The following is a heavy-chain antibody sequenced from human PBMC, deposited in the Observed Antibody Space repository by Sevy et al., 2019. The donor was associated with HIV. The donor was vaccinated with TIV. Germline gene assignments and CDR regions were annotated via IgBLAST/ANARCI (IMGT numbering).Heavy chain of an antibody. J-gene: IGHJ3*02. V-gene: IGHV3-73*01. CDR3: TRQQTKVVIPTFDI. CDR2: IRSKANSYAT. CDR1: GFTFSGSA. D-gene: IGHD2-21*01. Sequence: GGSLRLSCAASGFTFSGSAMHWVRQASGKGLEWVGRIRSKANSYATAYAASVKGRFTISRDDSKNTAYLQMNSLKTEDTAVYYCTRQQTKVVIPTFDIWGQGTMVTVSS.